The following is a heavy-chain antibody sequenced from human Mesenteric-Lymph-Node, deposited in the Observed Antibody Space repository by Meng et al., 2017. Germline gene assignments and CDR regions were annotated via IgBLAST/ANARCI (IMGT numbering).Heavy chain of an antibody. D-gene: IGHD2-21*02. V-gene: IGHV4-61*02. CDR2: IYTSGST. CDR1: GGSISSGSYY. Sequence: SETLSLTCTVSGGSISSGSYYWSWIRQPAGKGLEWIGRIYTSGSTNYNPSLKSRVTISVDTSKNQFSLKLSSVTAADTAVYYCARGDCGGDCYGWVLNYFDYWGQGTLVTVSS. CDR3: ARGDCGGDCYGWVLNYFDY. J-gene: IGHJ4*02.